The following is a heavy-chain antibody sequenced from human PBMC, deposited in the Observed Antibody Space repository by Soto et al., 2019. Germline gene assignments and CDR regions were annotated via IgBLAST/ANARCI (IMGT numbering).Heavy chain of an antibody. D-gene: IGHD6-6*01. CDR2: IIPIFGTA. V-gene: IGHV1-69*13. CDR3: ARGGVGDSSSSATPYYYYGMDV. CDR1: GGTFSSYA. Sequence: SVKVSYKASGGTFSSYAISWVRQAPGQGLEWMGGIIPIFGTANYAQKFQGRVTITADESTSTAYMELSSLRSEDTAVYYCARGGVGDSSSSATPYYYYGMDVWGQGTTVTVSS. J-gene: IGHJ6*02.